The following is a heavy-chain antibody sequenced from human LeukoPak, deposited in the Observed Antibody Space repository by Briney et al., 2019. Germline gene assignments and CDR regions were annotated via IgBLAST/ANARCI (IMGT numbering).Heavy chain of an antibody. CDR2: IYYSGST. V-gene: IGHV4-39*01. J-gene: IGHJ4*02. Sequence: PSETLSLTCTVSGGSISNSNYHWGWIRQLPGKGLEWIGNIYYSGSTYCNPSLKSRVTISVDTSKNQFSLKLSSVTAADTAVYYCARRLSSSSLAYYFDYWGQGTLVTVSS. CDR1: GGSISNSNYH. D-gene: IGHD6-6*01. CDR3: ARRLSSSSLAYYFDY.